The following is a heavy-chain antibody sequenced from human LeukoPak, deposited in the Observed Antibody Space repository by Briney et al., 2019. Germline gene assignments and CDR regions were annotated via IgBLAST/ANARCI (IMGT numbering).Heavy chain of an antibody. CDR2: IYSGGST. D-gene: IGHD1-26*01. CDR3: ARDWSGSYYGHDL. J-gene: IGHJ2*01. Sequence: GGSLRLSCAASEFSVGSNYMTWVRQAPGKGLEWVSLIYSGGSTYYADSVKGRFTISRDNAKNSLYLQMTSLRAEDTALYYCARDWSGSYYGHDLWGRGTLVTVSS. V-gene: IGHV3-66*01. CDR1: EFSVGSNY.